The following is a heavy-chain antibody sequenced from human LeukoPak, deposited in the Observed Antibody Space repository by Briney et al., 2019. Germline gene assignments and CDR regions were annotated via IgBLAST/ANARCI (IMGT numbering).Heavy chain of an antibody. V-gene: IGHV3-15*01. Sequence: GGSLRFSCAASGFTFSNAWMSWVRQAPGKGLEWVGRIKSKTDGGTTDYAAPVKGRFTIPRDDSKNTLYLQMNSLKTEDTAVYYCTTDPRRDYYYCYYMDVWGKGTTVTVSS. CDR2: IKSKTDGGTT. CDR1: GFTFSNAW. J-gene: IGHJ6*03. CDR3: TTDPRRDYYYCYYMDV.